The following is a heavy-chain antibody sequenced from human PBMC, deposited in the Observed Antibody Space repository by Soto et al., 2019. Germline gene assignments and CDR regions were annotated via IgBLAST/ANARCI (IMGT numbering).Heavy chain of an antibody. V-gene: IGHV3-30-3*01. Sequence: QVQLVESGGGVVQPGRSLRLSCAASGFTFSSYTMHWVRQAPGKGLEWVAVISYDGSKKYYADSVKGRFTISRDNSENTLYLQMNSLRADDTAVFYCARDQGWLHPFDYWGQGSLVTVSS. CDR1: GFTFSSYT. J-gene: IGHJ4*02. CDR2: ISYDGSKK. D-gene: IGHD5-12*01. CDR3: ARDQGWLHPFDY.